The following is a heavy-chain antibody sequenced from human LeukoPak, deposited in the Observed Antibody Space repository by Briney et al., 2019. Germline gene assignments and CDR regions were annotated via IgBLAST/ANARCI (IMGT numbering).Heavy chain of an antibody. V-gene: IGHV3-48*01. D-gene: IGHD5-18*01. J-gene: IGHJ6*02. Sequence: PGGSLRLSCAASGFTFRSYSLNWVRQALGKGLEWISYITGSNDTIHYAGSVKGRFTISRDNAKNSPFLQMNSLRAEDTAVYYCAKIYSTISAMDVWGQGTTVTVSS. CDR2: ITGSNDTI. CDR1: GFTFRSYS. CDR3: AKIYSTISAMDV.